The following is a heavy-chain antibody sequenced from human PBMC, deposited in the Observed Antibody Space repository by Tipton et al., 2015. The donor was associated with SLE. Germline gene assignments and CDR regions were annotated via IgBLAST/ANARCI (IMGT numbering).Heavy chain of an antibody. D-gene: IGHD6-13*01. CDR1: GYSFINYY. CDR2: INPKNGGT. J-gene: IGHJ4*02. CDR3: ARYSSSWPFDY. V-gene: IGHV1-2*02. Sequence: QLVQSGAEVKKPGASVKVSCKASGYSFINYYIHWVRQAPGQGLEWMGWINPKNGGTNYAQKFQGRVIMTRDTSITTAYMELSRLTSDDTAVYYCARYSSSWPFDYWGQGTLVTVSS.